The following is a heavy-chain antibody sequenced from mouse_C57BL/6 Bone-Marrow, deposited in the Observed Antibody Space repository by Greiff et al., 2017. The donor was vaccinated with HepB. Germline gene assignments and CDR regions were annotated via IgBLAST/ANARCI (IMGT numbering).Heavy chain of an antibody. Sequence: EVKVVESGGGLVKPGGSLKLSCAASGFTFSDYGMHWVRQAPEKGLEWVAYISSGSSTIYYADTVKGRFTISRDNAKNTLFLQMTSLRSEDTAMYYCARALRLPYYYAMDYWGQGTSVTVSS. J-gene: IGHJ4*01. CDR3: ARALRLPYYYAMDY. CDR1: GFTFSDYG. D-gene: IGHD3-2*02. V-gene: IGHV5-17*01. CDR2: ISSGSSTI.